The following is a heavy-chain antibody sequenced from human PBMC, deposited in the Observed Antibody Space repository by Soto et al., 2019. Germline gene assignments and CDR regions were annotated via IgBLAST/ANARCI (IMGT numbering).Heavy chain of an antibody. V-gene: IGHV4-34*01. Sequence: PSETLSLTCAVYGGSFSGYYWSWIRQPPGKGLEWIGDINHSGSTNYNPSLKSRVTISVDTSKNQFSLKLSSVTAADTAVYYCARWDTAMVHIDYWGQGTLVTVSS. CDR1: GGSFSGYY. CDR2: INHSGST. D-gene: IGHD5-18*01. CDR3: ARWDTAMVHIDY. J-gene: IGHJ4*02.